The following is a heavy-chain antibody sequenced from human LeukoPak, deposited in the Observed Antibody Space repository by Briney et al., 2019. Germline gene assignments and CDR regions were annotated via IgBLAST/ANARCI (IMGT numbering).Heavy chain of an antibody. J-gene: IGHJ6*02. CDR2: INHSGST. CDR3: ARDRYYYGMDV. V-gene: IGHV4-30-2*01. CDR1: GGSISSGGYY. Sequence: SQTLSLTCTVSGGSISSGGYYWSWIRQPPGKGLEWIGEINHSGSTNYNPSLKSRVTISVDTSKNQFSLKLSSVTAEDTAVYYCARDRYYYGMDVWGQGTTVTVSS.